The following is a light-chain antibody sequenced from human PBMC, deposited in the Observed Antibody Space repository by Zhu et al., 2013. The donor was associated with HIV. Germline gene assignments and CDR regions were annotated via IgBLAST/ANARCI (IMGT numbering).Light chain of an antibody. Sequence: QSVLTQPPSVSGAPGQRVTISCTGSSSNIGAGYVVHWYQQLPGTAPKLLIYGNSNRPSGVPDRFSGSKSGTSASLAITGLQAEDEADYYCSSYTINTPVVFGGGTKLTVL. CDR2: GNS. CDR3: SSYTINTPVV. CDR1: SSNIGAGYV. J-gene: IGLJ2*01. V-gene: IGLV1-40*01.